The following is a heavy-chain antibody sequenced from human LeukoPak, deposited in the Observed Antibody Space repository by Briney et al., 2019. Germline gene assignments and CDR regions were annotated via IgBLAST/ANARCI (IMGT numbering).Heavy chain of an antibody. V-gene: IGHV3-23*01. CDR2: ISGGGTST. CDR3: AILNFGGLYYYYYGMDV. J-gene: IGHJ6*02. D-gene: IGHD3-10*01. Sequence: QSGGSLRLSCADSGFTFSSYAMSWVRQAPGKGLEWVAAISGGGTSTYYADSVKGRFTISTDNSKNTLYLQMNSLRAEDAAVYYCAILNFGGLYYYYYGMDVWGQGTTVTVSS. CDR1: GFTFSSYA.